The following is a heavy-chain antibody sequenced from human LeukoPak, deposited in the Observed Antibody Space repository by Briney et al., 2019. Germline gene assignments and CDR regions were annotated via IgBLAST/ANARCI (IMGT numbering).Heavy chain of an antibody. CDR3: AREKYSSGWYYFDY. Sequence: ASVKVSCKASGYTFTGYYMHWVRQAPGQGLEWMGRINPNSGGTNYAQKFHGRVTMTRATSISTAYMELRRLRSDDTAVYYCAREKYSSGWYYFDYWGQGTLVTVSS. CDR1: GYTFTGYY. CDR2: INPNSGGT. V-gene: IGHV1-2*06. D-gene: IGHD6-19*01. J-gene: IGHJ4*02.